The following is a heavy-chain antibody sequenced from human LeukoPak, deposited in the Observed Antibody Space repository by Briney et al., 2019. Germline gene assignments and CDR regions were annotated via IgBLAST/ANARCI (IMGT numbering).Heavy chain of an antibody. CDR2: INSDGSTT. CDR1: GFTFSSYW. CDR3: ARDRGSTEFDY. V-gene: IGHV3-74*01. Sequence: GGSLRLSCAASGFTFSSYWMHWVRQAPGKGLVWVSRINSDGSTTSYADSVKGRFTIFRDNAKNTLYLQMNSLRAEDTAVYYCARDRGSTEFDYWGQGTLVTVSS. J-gene: IGHJ4*02. D-gene: IGHD2-15*01.